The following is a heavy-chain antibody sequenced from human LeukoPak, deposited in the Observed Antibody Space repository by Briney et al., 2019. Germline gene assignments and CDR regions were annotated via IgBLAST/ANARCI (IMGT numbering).Heavy chain of an antibody. Sequence: SETLSLTCTVSGGSISRGSYYWSWIRQPAGKGLEWIGRIYTSGSTSYNPSLKSRVTISVDTSKNPFSLKLTSLTAAATAVYYCARGGGATRIDYWGQGTLVTVSS. D-gene: IGHD5-12*01. CDR3: ARGGGATRIDY. CDR2: IYTSGST. CDR1: GGSISRGSYY. V-gene: IGHV4-61*02. J-gene: IGHJ4*02.